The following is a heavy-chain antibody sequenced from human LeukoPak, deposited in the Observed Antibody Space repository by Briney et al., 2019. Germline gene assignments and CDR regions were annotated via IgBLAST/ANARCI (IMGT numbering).Heavy chain of an antibody. CDR3: ARASSSSWYRDY. V-gene: IGHV1-18*01. D-gene: IGHD6-13*01. J-gene: IGHJ4*02. Sequence: ASVKVSCEASGYTFTSYGISWVRQARGQGLEWMGWISAYNGNTNYAQKFQGRVTMTTDTSTSTAYMELRSLRSDDTAVYYCARASSSSWYRDYWGQGTLVTVSS. CDR1: GYTFTSYG. CDR2: ISAYNGNT.